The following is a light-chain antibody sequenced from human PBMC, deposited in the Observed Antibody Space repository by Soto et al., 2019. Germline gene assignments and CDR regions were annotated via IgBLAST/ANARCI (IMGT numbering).Light chain of an antibody. CDR3: CSYAGNSEV. Sequence: QSALTQPASVSGSPGQSITIPCTGTSGDVGGYNFVSWYQQHPGKAPKLMIFEVTGRPSGVSNRFSGSKSGNTASLTISGLQPDDEADYSCCSYAGNSEVFGTGTKLTVL. CDR1: SGDVGGYNF. V-gene: IGLV2-23*02. J-gene: IGLJ1*01. CDR2: EVT.